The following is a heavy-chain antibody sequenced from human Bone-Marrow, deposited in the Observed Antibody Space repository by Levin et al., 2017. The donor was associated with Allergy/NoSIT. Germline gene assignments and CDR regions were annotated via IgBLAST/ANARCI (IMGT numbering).Heavy chain of an antibody. Sequence: PLASVKVSCKASGYTFTNYGINWVRQAPGQGLEWLGWINSYSGTTNYAQNLQDRVTMTTDTTTTTVYMEIRHLRSDDTGVYFCARNTTYSTNAYHFFCGMGVWGQGTTVTVSS. V-gene: IGHV1-18*04. CDR2: INSYSGTT. CDR3: ARNTTYSTNAYHFFCGMGV. D-gene: IGHD6-13*01. CDR1: GYTFTNYG. J-gene: IGHJ6*02.